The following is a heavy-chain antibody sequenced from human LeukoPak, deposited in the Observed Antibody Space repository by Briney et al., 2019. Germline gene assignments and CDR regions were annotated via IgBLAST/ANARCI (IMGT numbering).Heavy chain of an antibody. Sequence: ASVKVSCKASGYTFTSYDINWVRQATGQGLEWMGWMNPNSGNTGYAQKFQGRVTITRNTSISTAYMELSSLRSADTAVYYCARGRSGSYRRTYFDYWGQGTLVTVSS. CDR2: MNPNSGNT. CDR1: GYTFTSYD. D-gene: IGHD1-26*01. J-gene: IGHJ4*02. V-gene: IGHV1-8*03. CDR3: ARGRSGSYRRTYFDY.